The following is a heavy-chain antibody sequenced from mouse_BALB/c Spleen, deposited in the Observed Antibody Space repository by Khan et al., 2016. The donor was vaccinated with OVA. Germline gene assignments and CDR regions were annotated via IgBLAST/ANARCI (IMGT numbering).Heavy chain of an antibody. D-gene: IGHD4-1*01. CDR1: GYTFTNYV. CDR2: INPYNAGT. V-gene: IGHV1S136*01. Sequence: VQLKQSGPELVEPGASVKMSCKASGYTFTNYVMHWVKQKPGQGLEWIGYINPYNAGTRYNEKFKGKATLTSDISSTTAYMELISLTAEDSAGYYCAREASSWDFSFPYWGQGTLVTVSA. CDR3: AREASSWDFSFPY. J-gene: IGHJ3*01.